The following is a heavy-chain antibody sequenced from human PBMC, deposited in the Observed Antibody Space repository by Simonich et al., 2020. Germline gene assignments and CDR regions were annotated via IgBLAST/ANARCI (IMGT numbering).Heavy chain of an antibody. CDR1: GGSISSSSYY. Sequence: QLQLQESGPGLVKPSETLSLTCTVSGGSISSSSYYWGWIRQPPGKGLEWIGSIYYSGNTYYNPSLKSRVTISVDTAKNQFSLKLSSVTAADTAVYYCARHAGFAFDIWGQGTMVTVSS. V-gene: IGHV4-39*01. CDR2: IYYSGNT. J-gene: IGHJ3*02. CDR3: ARHAGFAFDI. D-gene: IGHD6-13*01.